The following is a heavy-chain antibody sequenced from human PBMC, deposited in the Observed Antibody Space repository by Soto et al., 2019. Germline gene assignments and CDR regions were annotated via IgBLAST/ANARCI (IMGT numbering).Heavy chain of an antibody. Sequence: SETLSLTWTVSGGSISSGVYYWIWIRQHPGKVLEWVGYFYNSGSVFYNPSLKSRVTISVDTSKNQFSLKLISVTAADTAVYYCARGAVTNLYYYYYGMDVWGQGTTVTVSS. J-gene: IGHJ6*02. CDR3: ARGAVTNLYYYYYGMDV. CDR1: GGSISSGVYY. V-gene: IGHV4-31*02. D-gene: IGHD4-4*01. CDR2: FYNSGSV.